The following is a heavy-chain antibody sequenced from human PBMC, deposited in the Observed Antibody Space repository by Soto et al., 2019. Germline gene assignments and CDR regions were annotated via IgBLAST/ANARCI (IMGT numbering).Heavy chain of an antibody. V-gene: IGHV5-10-1*01. Sequence: PGESLKISCKGSGYSFTSYWISWVRQMPGKGLEWMGRIDPSDSYTNYSPSFQGHVTISADKSISTAYLQWSSLKASDTAMYYCATSPLAAAGYYYYYGMDVWGQGTTVTVS. CDR1: GYSFTSYW. CDR2: IDPSDSYT. CDR3: ATSPLAAAGYYYYYGMDV. D-gene: IGHD6-13*01. J-gene: IGHJ6*02.